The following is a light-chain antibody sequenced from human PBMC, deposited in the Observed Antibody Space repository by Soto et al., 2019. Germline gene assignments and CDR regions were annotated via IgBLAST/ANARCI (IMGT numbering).Light chain of an antibody. CDR2: EVS. Sequence: QSVLTQPPSASGSPGQSVTISCIGTSSDVGGYDYVSWYQQHPGKAPKLIISEVSKRPSGVPDRFSGSKSGNTASPTVSGLQAEDEADYYCTSYAGNNNFCVFGTGTKLTVL. CDR1: SSDVGGYDY. J-gene: IGLJ1*01. V-gene: IGLV2-8*01. CDR3: TSYAGNNNFCV.